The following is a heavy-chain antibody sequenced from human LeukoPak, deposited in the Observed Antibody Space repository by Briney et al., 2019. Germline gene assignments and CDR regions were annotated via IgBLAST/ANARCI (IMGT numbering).Heavy chain of an antibody. CDR1: GFTFSSYA. Sequence: GGSLRLSCAASGFTFSSYAMSWVRQAPGKGLEWVSAISGSGGSTYYADSVKGRFTISRDNSKNTLYPQMNSLRAEDTAVYYCAKGFSSSWYNPYYFDYWGQGTLVTVSS. J-gene: IGHJ4*02. V-gene: IGHV3-23*01. D-gene: IGHD6-13*01. CDR2: ISGSGGST. CDR3: AKGFSSSWYNPYYFDY.